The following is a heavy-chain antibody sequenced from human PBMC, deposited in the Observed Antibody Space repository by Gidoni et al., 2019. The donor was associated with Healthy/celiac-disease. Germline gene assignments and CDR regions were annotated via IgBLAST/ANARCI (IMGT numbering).Heavy chain of an antibody. V-gene: IGHV3-9*01. D-gene: IGHD6-6*01. CDR2: ISWNSGSI. CDR3: AKDRSGSSSTYFDY. Sequence: EVQLVASGGGLLQPGRSLRLSCAASGFTFDAYAMPWVRQAPGKGLEWVSGISWNSGSIGYADSVKGRFTISRDNAKNSLYLQMNSLRAEDTALYYCAKDRSGSSSTYFDYWGQGTLVTVSS. CDR1: GFTFDAYA. J-gene: IGHJ4*02.